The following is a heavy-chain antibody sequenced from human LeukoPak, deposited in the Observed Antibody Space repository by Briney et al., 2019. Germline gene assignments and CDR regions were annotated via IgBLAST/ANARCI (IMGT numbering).Heavy chain of an antibody. CDR1: GFTFSSYA. CDR3: ARASGQLVKSDFDY. CDR2: ISYDGSNK. V-gene: IGHV3-30*04. D-gene: IGHD6-13*01. J-gene: IGHJ4*02. Sequence: GGSLRLSCAASGFTFSSYAMHWVRQAPGKGLEWVALISYDGSNKYYADSMKGRFTISRDNSKNTLYLQMNSLRAEDTAVYYCARASGQLVKSDFDYWGQGTLVTVSS.